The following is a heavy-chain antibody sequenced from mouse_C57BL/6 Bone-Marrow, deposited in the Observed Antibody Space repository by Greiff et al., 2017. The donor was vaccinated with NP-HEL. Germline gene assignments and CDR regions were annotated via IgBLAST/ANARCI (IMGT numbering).Heavy chain of an antibody. J-gene: IGHJ4*01. CDR2: IDPSDSYT. CDR1: GYTFTSYW. Sequence: QVQLQQPGAELVMPGASVKLSCKASGYTFTSYWMHWVKQRPGQGLEWIGEIDPSDSYTNYNQKFKGKSTLTVDKSSSTAYMQLSSLTSEDSAVDFCARDSSGFYAMDYWGRGTSVTVSA. V-gene: IGHV1-69*01. CDR3: ARDSSGFYAMDY. D-gene: IGHD3-2*02.